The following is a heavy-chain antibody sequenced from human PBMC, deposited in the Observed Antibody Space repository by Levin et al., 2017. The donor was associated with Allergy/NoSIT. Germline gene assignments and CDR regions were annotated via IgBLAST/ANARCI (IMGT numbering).Heavy chain of an antibody. V-gene: IGHV4-34*01. J-gene: IGHJ6*02. CDR2: ITDSGST. CDR1: GGSFSGYL. Sequence: SQTLSLTCAVYGGSFSGYLWGWIRQPPGKGLEWIGEITDSGSTNNNPSLKSRVTISVDTSKNHFSLNLSSLTAADTAVYYCARGCLPPGYRSGWYRSYGMDVWGQGTTVTVSS. D-gene: IGHD6-19*01. CDR3: ARGCLPPGYRSGWYRSYGMDV.